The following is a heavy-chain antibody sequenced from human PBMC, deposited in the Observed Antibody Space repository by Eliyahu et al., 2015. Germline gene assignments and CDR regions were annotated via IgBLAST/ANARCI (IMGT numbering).Heavy chain of an antibody. Sequence: EVQLVESGGGLVQPGRSLRLSCAASGXXFDDYAXXWVRQAPGKGLEWVSGISWNSGSIGYADSVKGRFTISRDNAKNSLYLQMNSLRAEDTALYYCARSTLLQLYQDYWGQGTLVTVSS. J-gene: IGHJ4*02. CDR2: ISWNSGSI. CDR3: ARSTLLQLYQDY. CDR1: GXXFDDYA. V-gene: IGHV3-9*01. D-gene: IGHD1-1*01.